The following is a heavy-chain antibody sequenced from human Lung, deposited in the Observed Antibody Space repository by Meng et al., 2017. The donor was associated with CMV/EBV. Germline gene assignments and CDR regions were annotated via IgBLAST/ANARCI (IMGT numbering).Heavy chain of an antibody. CDR3: AREGGGVSMGAMVV. J-gene: IGHJ6*02. CDR2: MNPNNGNT. D-gene: IGHD3-16*01. V-gene: IGHV1-8*03. CDR1: GYTFTSYD. Sequence: SXXVSXKASGYTFTSYDINWVRQATGQGLEWMGWMNPNNGNTGYAQKFQGRVTITRDSSINTAYMELSSLRTEDTAVYYCAREGGGVSMGAMVVWGQGATVTVSS.